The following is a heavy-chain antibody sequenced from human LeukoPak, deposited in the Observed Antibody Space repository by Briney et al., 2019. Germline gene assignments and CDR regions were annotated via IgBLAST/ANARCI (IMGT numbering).Heavy chain of an antibody. CDR2: ISYDGSNK. V-gene: IGHV3-30*04. J-gene: IGHJ4*02. Sequence: PGGSLRLSCAASGFTFSSYAMHWVRQAPGEGLEWVAVISYDGSNKYYADSVKGRFTISRDNSKNTLYLQMNSLRAEDTAVYYCARSGRYSYGYSGYWGQGTLVTVSS. D-gene: IGHD5-18*01. CDR1: GFTFSSYA. CDR3: ARSGRYSYGYSGY.